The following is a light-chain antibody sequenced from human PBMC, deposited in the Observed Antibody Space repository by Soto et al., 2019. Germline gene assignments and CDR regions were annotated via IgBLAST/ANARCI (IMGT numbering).Light chain of an antibody. CDR1: SSNIGAGYD. Sequence: QSALTQPASVSGSPGQSITISCTGSSSNIGAGYDVHWYQQLPGTAPKLLIYGNSNRPSGVPDRFSGSKSGTSASLAITGLQAEDEADYYCQSYESSLSGYVFGNGTKVTVL. CDR2: GNS. J-gene: IGLJ1*01. V-gene: IGLV1-40*01. CDR3: QSYESSLSGYV.